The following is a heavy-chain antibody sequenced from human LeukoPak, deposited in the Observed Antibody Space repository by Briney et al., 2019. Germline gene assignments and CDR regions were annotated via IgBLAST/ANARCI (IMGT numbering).Heavy chain of an antibody. Sequence: GGTLRLSCAASGFTFSSYGMSWVRQAPGKGLEWVSAISGSGGSTYYADSVKGRCTISRDNSKNTLYLQMNSLRAEDTAVYYCANWGRATMVRGLHFDYWGQGTLVTVSS. CDR1: GFTFSSYG. D-gene: IGHD3-10*01. CDR3: ANWGRATMVRGLHFDY. J-gene: IGHJ4*02. CDR2: ISGSGGST. V-gene: IGHV3-23*01.